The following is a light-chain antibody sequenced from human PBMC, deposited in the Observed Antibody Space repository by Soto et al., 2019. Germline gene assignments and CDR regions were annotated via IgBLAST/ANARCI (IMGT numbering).Light chain of an antibody. CDR3: QQYNNWPRT. V-gene: IGKV3-15*01. CDR2: GAS. CDR1: QSVSSIH. J-gene: IGKJ5*01. Sequence: ESVLTQSPGTLALSPGERSTLSCGASQSVSSIHLAWYQQKPGQPPRLLIYGASTRATGIPARFSGSGSGTEFTLTISSLQSEDFAVYYCQQYNNWPRTFGQGTRLEIK.